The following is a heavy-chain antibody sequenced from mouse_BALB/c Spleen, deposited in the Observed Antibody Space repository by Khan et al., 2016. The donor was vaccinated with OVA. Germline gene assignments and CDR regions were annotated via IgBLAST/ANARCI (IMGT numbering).Heavy chain of an antibody. V-gene: IGHV1-4*01. CDR3: VRDGAYYRNDGWFAY. D-gene: IGHD2-14*01. CDR1: GYTFTSYT. J-gene: IGHJ3*01. CDR2: INPSNGYT. Sequence: QIQLVQSGAELARPGASVKMSCKASGYTFTSYTIHWIKMRPGQGLEWIGYINPSNGYTNYNQKFKDKATLTADKSSTTAYMQLSSLTSDDSAVYNWVRDGAYYRNDGWFAYWGLGTLVTGSA.